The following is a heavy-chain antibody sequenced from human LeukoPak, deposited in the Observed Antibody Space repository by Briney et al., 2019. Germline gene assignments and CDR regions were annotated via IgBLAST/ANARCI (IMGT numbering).Heavy chain of an antibody. Sequence: GGSLRLSCAASGFTFSSYSMNWVRQAPGKGLEWVSAISGSGGSTYYADSVKGRFTISRDNSKNTLYLQMNSLRAEDTAVYYCAKHYDSSGDYFDYWGQGTLVTVSS. D-gene: IGHD3-22*01. V-gene: IGHV3-23*01. J-gene: IGHJ4*02. CDR1: GFTFSSYS. CDR2: ISGSGGST. CDR3: AKHYDSSGDYFDY.